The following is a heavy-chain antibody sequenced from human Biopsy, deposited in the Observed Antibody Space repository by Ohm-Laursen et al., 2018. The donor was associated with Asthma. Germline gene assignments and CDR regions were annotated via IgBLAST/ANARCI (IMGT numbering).Heavy chain of an antibody. V-gene: IGHV3-30*03. J-gene: IGHJ6*02. CDR1: GFTFSNYG. Sequence: SPRLSCTASGFTFSNYGMHWVRQVAGKGLDWVAVVTYDGISQYYAESVKGRFTISRDNSRNTLNLQMNNVRPDDTAVYFCARERAGVLGSYNGMDVWGPGTTVSVSS. D-gene: IGHD2-8*01. CDR2: VTYDGISQ. CDR3: ARERAGVLGSYNGMDV.